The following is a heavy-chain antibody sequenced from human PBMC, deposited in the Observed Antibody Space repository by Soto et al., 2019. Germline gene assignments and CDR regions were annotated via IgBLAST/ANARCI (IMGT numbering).Heavy chain of an antibody. CDR3: AADRGYSSSWGYYYYYGMDV. CDR1: GFTFTSSA. CDR2: IVVGSGNT. V-gene: IGHV1-58*01. Sequence: SVKVSCKASGFTFTSSAVQWVRQARGQRLEWIGWIVVGSGNTNYAQKFQERVTITRDMSTSTAYMELSSLRSEDTAVYYCAADRGYSSSWGYYYYYGMDVWGQGTTVTVSS. J-gene: IGHJ6*02. D-gene: IGHD6-13*01.